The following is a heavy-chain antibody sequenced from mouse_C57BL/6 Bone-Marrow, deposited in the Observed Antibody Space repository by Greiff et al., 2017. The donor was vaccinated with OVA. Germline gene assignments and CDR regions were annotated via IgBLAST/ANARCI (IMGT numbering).Heavy chain of an antibody. V-gene: IGHV5-12*01. CDR1: GFTFSDYY. Sequence: EVQRVESGGGLVHPGGSLKLSCAASGFTFSDYYMYWVRQTPEKRLEWVAYISNGGGSTYYPDTVKGRFTISRDNAKNTLYLQMSRLKSEDTAMYYCARSDYYGSWFAYWGQGTLVTVSA. J-gene: IGHJ3*01. D-gene: IGHD1-1*01. CDR2: ISNGGGST. CDR3: ARSDYYGSWFAY.